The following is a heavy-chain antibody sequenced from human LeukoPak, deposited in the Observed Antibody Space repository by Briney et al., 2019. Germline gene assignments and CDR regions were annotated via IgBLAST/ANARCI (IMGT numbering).Heavy chain of an antibody. CDR1: GGSISSSSYY. D-gene: IGHD2-21*02. V-gene: IGHV4-39*07. CDR2: IYYSGST. J-gene: IGHJ4*02. Sequence: SETLSLTCTVSGGSISSSSYYWGWIRQPPGKGLEWIGSIYYSGSTYYNPSLKSRVTISVDTSKNQFSLKLSPVTAADTAVYYCSVVVVTAIPYYWGQETLVTVSS. CDR3: SVVVVTAIPYY.